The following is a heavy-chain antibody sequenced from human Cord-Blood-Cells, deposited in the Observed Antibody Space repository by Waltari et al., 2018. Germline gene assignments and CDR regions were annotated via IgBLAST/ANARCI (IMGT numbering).Heavy chain of an antibody. D-gene: IGHD5-12*01. CDR1: GYTFTGYY. CDR3: AREYSGYANWYFDL. J-gene: IGHJ2*01. CDR2: INPNSGGT. V-gene: IGHV1-2*06. Sequence: QVQLVQSGAEVKKPGASVKLSCKASGYTFTGYYMHWVRQAPGQGLEWMGRINPNSGGTNYAQKFQGRVTMTRDTSISTAYMELSRLRSDDTAVYYCAREYSGYANWYFDLWGRGTLVTVSS.